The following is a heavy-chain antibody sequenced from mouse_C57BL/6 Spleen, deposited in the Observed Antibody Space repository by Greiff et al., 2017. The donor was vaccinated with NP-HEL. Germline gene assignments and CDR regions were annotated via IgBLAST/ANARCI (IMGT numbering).Heavy chain of an antibody. D-gene: IGHD1-1*01. CDR2: LWGDGST. CDR3: AKNYYGSSYDYYAMDY. Sequence: QVQLKESGPGLVAPSQSLSITCTVSGFSLTSYGVSWVRQPPGKGLEWLGVLWGDGSTNYHSALISRLSISKDNSKSQVFLKLNSLQTDDTATYYCAKNYYGSSYDYYAMDYWGQGTSVTVSS. V-gene: IGHV2-3*01. J-gene: IGHJ4*01. CDR1: GFSLTSYG.